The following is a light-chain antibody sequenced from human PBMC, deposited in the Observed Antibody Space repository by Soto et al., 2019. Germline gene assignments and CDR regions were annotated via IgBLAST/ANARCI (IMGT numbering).Light chain of an antibody. CDR1: SSNIGSST. CDR2: ANN. Sequence: QSVLTQPPSVSGTPGQRVTISCSGSSSNIGSSTVNWYQQLPGTAPIRLIYANNHRPSGVPDRFSASKSGTSASLAISGLLSEDEADYYCSSHNTIGTLQVFGPGTKVTVL. CDR3: SSHNTIGTLQV. V-gene: IGLV1-44*01. J-gene: IGLJ1*01.